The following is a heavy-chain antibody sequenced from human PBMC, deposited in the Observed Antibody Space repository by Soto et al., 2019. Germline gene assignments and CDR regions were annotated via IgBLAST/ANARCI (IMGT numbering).Heavy chain of an antibody. V-gene: IGHV3-23*01. CDR1: GFTFSSYA. CDR3: ANRGGHNYYYYYYMDV. D-gene: IGHD5-12*01. Sequence: EVQLLESGGGLVQPGGSLRLSCAASGFTFSSYAMSWVRQAPGKGLEWVSAISGSGGSTYYEDSVKGRFTISRDNSKNTLYLQMNSLRAEDTAVYYCANRGGHNYYYYYYMDVWGKGTTVTVSS. J-gene: IGHJ6*03. CDR2: ISGSGGST.